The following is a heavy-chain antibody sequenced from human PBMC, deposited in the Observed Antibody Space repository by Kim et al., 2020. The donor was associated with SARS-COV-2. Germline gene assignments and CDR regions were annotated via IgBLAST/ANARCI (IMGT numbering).Heavy chain of an antibody. J-gene: IGHJ6*02. CDR1: GFTFSSYG. CDR3: ARDLLVGATSYGMDV. CDR2: IWHDGSNK. D-gene: IGHD1-26*01. V-gene: IGHV3-33*01. Sequence: GGSLRLSCAASGFTFSSYGMHWVRQAPGKGLEWVAAIWHDGSNKYYADSVKGRFTISRDNSKNTLYLQMNSLRAEDTAVYYCARDLLVGATSYGMDVWGQGTTVTVSS.